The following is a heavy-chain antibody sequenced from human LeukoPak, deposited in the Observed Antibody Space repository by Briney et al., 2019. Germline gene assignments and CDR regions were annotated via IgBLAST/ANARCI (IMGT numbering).Heavy chain of an antibody. CDR2: ISYDGSNK. D-gene: IGHD5-24*01. Sequence: PGGSLRLSCAASGFTFSSYGMHWVRQAPGKGLEWVAVISYDGSNKYYADSVKGRFTIPRDNSKNTLYLQMNSLRAEDTAVYYCAKDQLDYWGQGTLVTVSS. V-gene: IGHV3-30*18. CDR1: GFTFSSYG. CDR3: AKDQLDY. J-gene: IGHJ4*02.